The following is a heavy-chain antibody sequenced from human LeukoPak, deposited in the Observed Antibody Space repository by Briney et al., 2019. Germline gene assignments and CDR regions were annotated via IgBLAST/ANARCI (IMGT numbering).Heavy chain of an antibody. CDR2: ISSSSSYI. V-gene: IGHV3-21*01. CDR1: GFTFSSYS. CDR3: ARGTLGYCSSTSCHPSGYGMDV. D-gene: IGHD2-2*01. Sequence: GGSLRLSCAASGFTFSSYSMNWVRQAPGKGLEWVSSISSSSSYIYYADSVKGRFTISRDNAKNSLYLQMNSLRAEDTAVYYCARGTLGYCSSTSCHPSGYGMDVWGQGTTVTVSS. J-gene: IGHJ6*02.